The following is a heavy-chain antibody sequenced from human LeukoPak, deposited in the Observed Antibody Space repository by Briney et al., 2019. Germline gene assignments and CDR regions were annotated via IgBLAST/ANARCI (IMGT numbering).Heavy chain of an antibody. CDR1: GGSISSYY. J-gene: IGHJ3*02. CDR3: ARDAAYCGGDCYSDAFDI. V-gene: IGHV4-59*01. D-gene: IGHD2-21*02. Sequence: PSETLSLTCTVSGGSISSYYWSWIRQPPGKGLEWIGYIYYSGSTNYNPSLKSRVTISVDTSKNQFSLKLSSVTAADTAVYYCARDAAYCGGDCYSDAFDIWGQGTMVTVSS. CDR2: IYYSGST.